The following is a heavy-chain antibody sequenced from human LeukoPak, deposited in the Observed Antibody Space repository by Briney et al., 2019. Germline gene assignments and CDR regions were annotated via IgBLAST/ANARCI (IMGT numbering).Heavy chain of an antibody. D-gene: IGHD3-22*01. CDR1: GFTFSSYW. CDR3: ARSDHYHDNSGYDV. Sequence: PGGSLRLSCAASGFTFSSYWMHWVRQAPGKGLVWVSRIDSFCSSNNYADSVRGRFTISRDNAKNTLYLQMSSLRADDTAVYYCARSDHYHDNSGYDVWGQGTLVTVSS. V-gene: IGHV3-74*01. J-gene: IGHJ4*02. CDR2: IDSFCSSN.